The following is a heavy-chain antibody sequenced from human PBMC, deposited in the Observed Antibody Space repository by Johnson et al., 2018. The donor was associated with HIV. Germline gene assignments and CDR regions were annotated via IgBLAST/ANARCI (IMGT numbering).Heavy chain of an antibody. CDR1: GFTFSSYG. CDR2: ISYDGSNK. J-gene: IGHJ3*02. V-gene: IGHV3-30*18. D-gene: IGHD3-22*01. Sequence: QVQLVESGGGVVQPGRSLRLSCAASGFTFSSYGMHWVRQAPGKGLEWVAVISYDGSNKYYADSVKGRFTISRDNSKNTLYLQMNSLRAEETACYYCAKDGGVGYSNDAFDIWGQGTMVTVSS. CDR3: AKDGGVGYSNDAFDI.